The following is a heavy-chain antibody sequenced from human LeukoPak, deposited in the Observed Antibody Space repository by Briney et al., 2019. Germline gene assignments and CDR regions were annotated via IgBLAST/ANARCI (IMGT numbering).Heavy chain of an antibody. Sequence: PGGSLRLSCAASGFTFSSYWMHWVRHAPGKGLVWVSRINSDGSSTSYADSVKGRFTISRDNAKNTLYLQMNSLRAEDTAVYYCARDRGDYDFWSGYSTSGGFDYWGQGTLVTVSS. CDR3: ARDRGDYDFWSGYSTSGGFDY. J-gene: IGHJ4*02. CDR1: GFTFSSYW. D-gene: IGHD3-3*01. CDR2: INSDGSST. V-gene: IGHV3-74*01.